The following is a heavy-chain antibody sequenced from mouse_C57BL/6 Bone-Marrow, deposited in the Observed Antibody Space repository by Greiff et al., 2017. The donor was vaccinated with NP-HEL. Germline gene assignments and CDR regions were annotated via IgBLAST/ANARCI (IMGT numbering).Heavy chain of an antibody. J-gene: IGHJ3*01. V-gene: IGHV1-76*01. CDR2: IYPGSGNT. CDR3: ARFAY. Sequence: QVQLQQSGAELVRPGASVKLSCKASGYTFTDYYINWVKQRPGQGLEWIARIYPGSGNTYYNEKFKGKATLTAEKSTSTAYMQLSSLTSEAAAVYFCARFAYWDQGTLVTVSA. CDR1: GYTFTDYY.